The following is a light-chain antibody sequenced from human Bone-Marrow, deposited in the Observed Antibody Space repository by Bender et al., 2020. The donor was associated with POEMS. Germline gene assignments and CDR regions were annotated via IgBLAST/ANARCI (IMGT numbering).Light chain of an antibody. CDR1: GSDVGGYNL. Sequence: QSVLTQPPSVSGSPGQSITISCIGTGSDVGGYNLVSWYQQHPGKAPELMIYEDSKRPSGVSNRFSGSKSGNTASLTISGLQAEDEADYYCCSYAGISTFDVVFGGGTKVTVL. J-gene: IGLJ2*01. V-gene: IGLV2-23*01. CDR3: CSYAGISTFDVV. CDR2: EDS.